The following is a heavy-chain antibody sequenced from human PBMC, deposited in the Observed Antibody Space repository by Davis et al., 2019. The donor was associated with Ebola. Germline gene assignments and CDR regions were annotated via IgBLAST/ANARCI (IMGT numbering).Heavy chain of an antibody. Sequence: GESLKISCAASGFTFSSYGMHWVRQAPGKGLEWVAFIRYDGSNKYYADSVKGRFSISRDNSKNTVYVQMNSLRAEDTAVYYCAKDRQRGMEYFQHWGQGTLVTVSS. CDR2: IRYDGSNK. J-gene: IGHJ1*01. V-gene: IGHV3-30*02. CDR1: GFTFSSYG. D-gene: IGHD7-27*01. CDR3: AKDRQRGMEYFQH.